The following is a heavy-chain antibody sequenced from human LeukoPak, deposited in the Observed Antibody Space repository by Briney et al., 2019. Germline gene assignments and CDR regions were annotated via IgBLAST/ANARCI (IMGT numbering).Heavy chain of an antibody. J-gene: IGHJ4*02. CDR3: ARVTMVRGEGYYFDY. CDR1: GGSISSYY. D-gene: IGHD3-10*01. Sequence: SGTLSLTCTVSGGSISSYYWSWIRQPPGKGLEWIGYIYYSGSTNYNPSLKSRVTISVDTSKNQFSLKLSSVTAADTAVYYCARVTMVRGEGYYFDYWGQGTLVTVSS. CDR2: IYYSGST. V-gene: IGHV4-59*01.